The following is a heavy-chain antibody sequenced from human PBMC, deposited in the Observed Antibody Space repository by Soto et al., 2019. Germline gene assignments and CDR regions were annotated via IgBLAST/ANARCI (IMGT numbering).Heavy chain of an antibody. Sequence: GGSLRLSCAASGFTFSSYAMHWVRQAPGKGLEYVSAISSNGGSTYYANSVKGRFTISRDNSKNTLYLQMGSLRAEDMAVYYCARDIHSGWPVYDAFDIWGQGTMVTVSS. CDR1: GFTFSSYA. J-gene: IGHJ3*02. CDR3: ARDIHSGWPVYDAFDI. D-gene: IGHD6-19*01. CDR2: ISSNGGST. V-gene: IGHV3-64*01.